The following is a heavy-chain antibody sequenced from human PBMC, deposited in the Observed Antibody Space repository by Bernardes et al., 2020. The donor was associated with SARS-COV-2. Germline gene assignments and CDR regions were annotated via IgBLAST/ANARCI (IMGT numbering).Heavy chain of an antibody. D-gene: IGHD3-3*01. V-gene: IGHV1-18*01. CDR3: ARDVVEYYDFWSGYLSAGDNWFDP. J-gene: IGHJ5*02. CDR2: ISAYNGNT. CDR1: GYTFTSYG. Sequence: ASVQVSCKASGYTFTSYGISWVRQAPGQGLEWMGWISAYNGNTNYAQKPQGSVTMTTDTSTSTAYMELRSLRSDDTAVYYCARDVVEYYDFWSGYLSAGDNWFDPWGQGTLVTVSS.